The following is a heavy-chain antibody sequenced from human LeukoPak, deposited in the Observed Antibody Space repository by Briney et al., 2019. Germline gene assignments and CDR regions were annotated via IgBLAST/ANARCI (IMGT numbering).Heavy chain of an antibody. D-gene: IGHD3-22*01. CDR1: GGSFSGYY. Sequence: SETLSLTCAVYGGSFSGYYWSWIRQPPGKGLEWIGEINHSGSTNYNPSLKSRVTISVDTSKNQFSPKLSSVTAADTAVYYCARGRSHNYYYDSSGRFDYWGQGTLVTVSS. CDR3: ARGRSHNYYYDSSGRFDY. V-gene: IGHV4-34*01. CDR2: INHSGST. J-gene: IGHJ4*02.